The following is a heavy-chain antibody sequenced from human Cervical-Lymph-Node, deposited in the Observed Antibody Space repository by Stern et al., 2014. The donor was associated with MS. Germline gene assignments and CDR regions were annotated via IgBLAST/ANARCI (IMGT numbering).Heavy chain of an antibody. D-gene: IGHD5-24*01. J-gene: IGHJ4*02. CDR1: GGSISRAEYY. CDR2: IHYSRPT. Sequence: QVQLVESGPGLVKPSQTLSLTCAVTGGSISRAEYYCSWIRQSPGKGLEWIGYIHYSRPTYYNPSLKSRVTISVDTSKNQFSLKLRSVTAADTAVYYCSRDADGYSLVFGYWGRGTLVTVSS. CDR3: SRDADGYSLVFGY. V-gene: IGHV4-30-4*01.